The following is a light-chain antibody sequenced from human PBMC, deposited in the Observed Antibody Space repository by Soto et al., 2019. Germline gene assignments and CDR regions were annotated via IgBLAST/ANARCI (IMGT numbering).Light chain of an antibody. CDR3: QQSYSTPPT. J-gene: IGKJ1*01. V-gene: IGKV1-39*01. CDR1: QSISTY. CDR2: AAS. Sequence: DIQMTQSPSSLSASVGDRVTITCLASQSISTYLNWYQQKPGKATKVLIYAASSLQSGVPSRFSGSGSGTDFTLTISSLQPEDFATYYCQQSYSTPPTFGQGTKVDIK.